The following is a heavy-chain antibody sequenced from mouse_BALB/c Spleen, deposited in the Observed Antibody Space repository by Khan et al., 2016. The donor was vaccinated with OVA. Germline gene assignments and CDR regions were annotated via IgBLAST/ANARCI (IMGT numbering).Heavy chain of an antibody. CDR3: ACTRFYYRYSCFDY. V-gene: IGHV3-2*02. D-gene: IGHD2-14*01. CDR1: AYSITSDYV. J-gene: IGHJ2*01. CDR2: ISYSGST. Sequence: EVQLQESGPGLVKPSQSLSLTCTVTAYSITSDYVWTWIRQFPGNKLEWMGYISYSGSTSYNPSLTSRISITRDTSKNQFFLQLLSVTTEDTATXYCACTRFYYRYSCFDYWGQGTTLTVSS.